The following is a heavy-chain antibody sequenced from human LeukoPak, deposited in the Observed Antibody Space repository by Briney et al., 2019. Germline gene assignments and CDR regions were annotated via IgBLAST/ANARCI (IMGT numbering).Heavy chain of an antibody. CDR1: GYSFTSYW. CDR3: ARPALKGVVIIEGYFDY. D-gene: IGHD3-3*01. CDR2: IYPGDSDT. V-gene: IGHV5-51*01. Sequence: GESLKISCKGSGYSFTSYWIGWVRQMPGKGLEWMGIIYPGDSDTRFSPSFQGQVTISADKAISTAYLQWSSLKASDNAMYYCARPALKGVVIIEGYFDYWGQGTLVTVSS. J-gene: IGHJ4*02.